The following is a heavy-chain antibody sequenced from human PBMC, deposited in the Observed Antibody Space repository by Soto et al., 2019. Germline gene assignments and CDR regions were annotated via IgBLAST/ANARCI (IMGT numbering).Heavy chain of an antibody. J-gene: IGHJ6*03. Sequence: EVQMVESGGALVQPGGSLRLSCAASGFTVSSHYMNWVRPAPGKGLEWVSLIQSGGSTFYADSVKGRFTISRDNYKNTLFLQMNRLRVEDTARYYCSRDDVYCSGGSCYGVPMEVWGRGTTVTVSS. CDR1: GFTVSSHY. V-gene: IGHV3-66*01. D-gene: IGHD2-15*01. CDR2: IQSGGST. CDR3: SRDDVYCSGGSCYGVPMEV.